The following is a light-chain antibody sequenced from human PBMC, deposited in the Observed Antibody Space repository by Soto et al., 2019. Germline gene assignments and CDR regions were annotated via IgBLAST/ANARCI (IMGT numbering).Light chain of an antibody. J-gene: IGLJ3*02. Sequence: QSALTQPASVSGSPGQSITISCTGTSSDVGGYNYVSWYQQHPGKVPKLMICDVTNRPPGVSNRFSGSKSGTTASPTISGRHTEDAADYYRSSFTSSSTWVFGGGTKVTVL. CDR3: SSFTSSSTWV. CDR1: SSDVGGYNY. CDR2: DVT. V-gene: IGLV2-14*03.